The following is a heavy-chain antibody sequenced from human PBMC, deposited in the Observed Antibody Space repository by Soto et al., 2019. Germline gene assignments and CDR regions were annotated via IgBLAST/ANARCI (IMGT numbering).Heavy chain of an antibody. CDR2: IYYSGST. V-gene: IGHV4-61*01. Sequence: LSLTCTVSGGSVSSGSHYWSWIRQPPGRGLEWIGYIYYSGSTNYNPSLKSRVIISVDTSKNQFSLNLSSVTAADTAVYYCARGYYGSESGGYYFDYWGQGTLVTVSS. D-gene: IGHD3-10*01. CDR3: ARGYYGSESGGYYFDY. CDR1: GGSVSSGSHY. J-gene: IGHJ4*02.